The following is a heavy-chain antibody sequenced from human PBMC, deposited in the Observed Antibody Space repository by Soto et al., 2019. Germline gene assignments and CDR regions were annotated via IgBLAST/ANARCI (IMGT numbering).Heavy chain of an antibody. CDR1: GDSFASYW. CDR2: IDPSDSYT. D-gene: IGHD4-4*01. J-gene: IGHJ6*02. Sequence: ESLKISCVGSGDSFASYWIIWVRQMPGKGLEWMGRIDPSDSYTNYSPSFQGHVTISADKSISTAYLKWRSLKASDTAMYYCPKTSTVTTSDYYYGMDVWGQGTTVTVSS. V-gene: IGHV5-10-1*01. CDR3: PKTSTVTTSDYYYGMDV.